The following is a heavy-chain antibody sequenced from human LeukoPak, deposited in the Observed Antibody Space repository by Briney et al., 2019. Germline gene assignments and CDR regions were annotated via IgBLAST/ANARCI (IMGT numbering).Heavy chain of an antibody. J-gene: IGHJ6*04. CDR2: IHGSGDT. CDR1: GYSVRSSY. Sequence: SETLSLTCTVSGYSVRSSYWSWIRQPAGTGLEWIGRIHGSGDTTYNPSLKGRLTMTVDMSNSQFSLNLRSATAADTAVYYCARASIPICADVWGKGATVIVSS. CDR3: ARASIPICADV. V-gene: IGHV4-4*07. D-gene: IGHD3-3*01.